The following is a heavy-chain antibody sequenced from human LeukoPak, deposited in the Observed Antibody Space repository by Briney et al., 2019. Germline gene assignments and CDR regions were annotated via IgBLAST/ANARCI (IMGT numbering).Heavy chain of an antibody. CDR2: IYHSGST. D-gene: IGHD7-27*01. CDR1: GYSISSGYY. Sequence: PSETLSLTCTVSGYSISSGYYWGWIRQPPGKGLEWIGSIYHSGSTYYNPSLKSRVTISVDTSKNQFSLKLSSVTAADTAVYYCAKDGNWARFENWGQGTLVTVSS. V-gene: IGHV4-38-2*02. CDR3: AKDGNWARFEN. J-gene: IGHJ4*02.